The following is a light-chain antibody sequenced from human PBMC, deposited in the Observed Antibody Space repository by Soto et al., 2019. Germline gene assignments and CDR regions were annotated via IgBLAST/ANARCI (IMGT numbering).Light chain of an antibody. V-gene: IGKV3-20*01. CDR2: GAS. CDR3: PQSGSSPWT. CDR1: QGVASNY. Sequence: SPGTPSLSPRERNTPFVMASQGVASNYLAWYQQKPGQAPRPLIYGASSRATGAPDRFSGSGSGTDFTLTISRLEPEDSAVYYCPQSGSSPWTFGQRTKVAI. J-gene: IGKJ1*01.